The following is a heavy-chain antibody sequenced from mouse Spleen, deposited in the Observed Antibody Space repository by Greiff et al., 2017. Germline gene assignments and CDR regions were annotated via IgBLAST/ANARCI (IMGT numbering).Heavy chain of an antibody. CDR3: ARGGLAPDYYFDY. Sequence: QVQLQQSGAELAKPGASVKLSCKASGYTFTSYWMHWVKQRPGQGLEWIGYINPSSGYTKYNQKFKDKATLTADKSSSTAYMQLSSLTSEDSAVYYCARGGLAPDYYFDYWGQGTTLTVSS. V-gene: IGHV1-7*01. CDR1: GYTFTSYW. CDR2: INPSSGYT. D-gene: IGHD2-2*01. J-gene: IGHJ2*01.